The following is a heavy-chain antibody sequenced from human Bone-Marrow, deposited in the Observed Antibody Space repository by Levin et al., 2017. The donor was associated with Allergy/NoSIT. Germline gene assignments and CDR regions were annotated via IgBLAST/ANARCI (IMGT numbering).Heavy chain of an antibody. D-gene: IGHD3-10*01. J-gene: IGHJ6*02. CDR3: ARESGPPEYHYYYGMDV. V-gene: IGHV4-39*07. CDR1: GGSISSTGDY. Sequence: PSETLSLTCSVSGGSISSTGDYWAWIRQPPGKGLEWIGTMYYSGSTYYNPSLKSRVTISVDTSKNQFSLKLGSVTAADTAVYYCARESGPPEYHYYYGMDVWGQGTTVTVSS. CDR2: MYYSGST.